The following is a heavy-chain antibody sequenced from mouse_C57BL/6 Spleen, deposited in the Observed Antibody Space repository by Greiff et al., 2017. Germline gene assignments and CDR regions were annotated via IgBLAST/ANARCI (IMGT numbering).Heavy chain of an antibody. CDR1: GYTFTSYW. J-gene: IGHJ2*01. Sequence: LQQPGASVKLSCKASGYTFTSYWMHWVKQRPGQGLEWIGMIHPNSGSTNYNEKFKSKATLTVDKSSSTAYMQLSSLTSEDSAVYYCAREGNLDDYDGDFDYWGQGTTLTVSS. CDR2: IHPNSGST. D-gene: IGHD2-4*01. V-gene: IGHV1-64*01. CDR3: AREGNLDDYDGDFDY.